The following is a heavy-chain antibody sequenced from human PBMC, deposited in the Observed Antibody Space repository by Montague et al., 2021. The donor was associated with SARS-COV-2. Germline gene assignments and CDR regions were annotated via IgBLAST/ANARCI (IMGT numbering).Heavy chain of an antibody. CDR1: GGSLSTYY. J-gene: IGHJ6*02. CDR2: IDDSGTT. V-gene: IGHV4-59*12. CDR3: ARAAYNHYGLDV. Sequence: SETLSLTCSVSGGSLSTYYWSWIRQPPGKGLEWIGYIDDSGTTRXXPSXRSRATISLDLSKNQFSLDLNSVTAADTAVYYCARAAYNHYGLDVWGQGTTVTVSS.